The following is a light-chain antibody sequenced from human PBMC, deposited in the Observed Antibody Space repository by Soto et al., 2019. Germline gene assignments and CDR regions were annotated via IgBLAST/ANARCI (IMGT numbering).Light chain of an antibody. V-gene: IGKV3-20*01. CDR1: QSVTSTY. Sequence: EIVLTQSPGTLSLSPGERATLSCRASQSVTSTYLAWHQQKPGQAPRLLIYGASIRATGIPERFSGSGSGTEFTLTISRLEPEDFAVYYCQQYAGLWTFGQGTKVDIK. CDR3: QQYAGLWT. J-gene: IGKJ1*01. CDR2: GAS.